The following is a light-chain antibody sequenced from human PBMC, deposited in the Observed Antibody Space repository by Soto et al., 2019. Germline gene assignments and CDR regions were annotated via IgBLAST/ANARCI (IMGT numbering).Light chain of an antibody. CDR1: QSVGSY. Sequence: EIVLIQSPATLSLSPGERATLSCRASQSVGSYLAWYQHKPGQAPRLLISDAYNRATGIPARFSGSGSQTDFTITISSLEPEDSAVYYCQQRSNWPSPTFGGGTKVEIK. CDR2: DAY. J-gene: IGKJ4*02. V-gene: IGKV3-11*01. CDR3: QQRSNWPSPT.